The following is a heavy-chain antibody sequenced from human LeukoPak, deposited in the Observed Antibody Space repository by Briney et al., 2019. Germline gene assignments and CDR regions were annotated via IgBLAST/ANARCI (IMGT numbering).Heavy chain of an antibody. CDR3: ARVPRSSSWTDFDY. V-gene: IGHV3-23*01. CDR2: LAASGGTT. J-gene: IGHJ4*02. Sequence: PGGSLRLSCAGSGFIFSSYAMNWVRQAPGKGLEWISTLAASGGTTHYADSVKGRFTISRDNSKNTLYLQMNSLRAEDTAVYYCARVPRSSSWTDFDYWGQGTLVTVSS. D-gene: IGHD6-13*01. CDR1: GFIFSSYA.